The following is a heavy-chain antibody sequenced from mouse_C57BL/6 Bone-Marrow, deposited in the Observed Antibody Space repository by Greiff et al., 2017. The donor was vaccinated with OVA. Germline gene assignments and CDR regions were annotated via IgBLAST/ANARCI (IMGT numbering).Heavy chain of an antibody. Sequence: QVQLKESGAGLVRPGASVTLSCKASGYTFTDYEMHWVKQTPVHGLEWIGAIDPETGGTAYNQTFKGKAILTADKSSSTAYMELRSLKSEDSAVYYCTRDYGSSLDYWGQGTTLTVSS. CDR2: IDPETGGT. CDR3: TRDYGSSLDY. V-gene: IGHV1-15*01. CDR1: GYTFTDYE. D-gene: IGHD1-1*01. J-gene: IGHJ2*01.